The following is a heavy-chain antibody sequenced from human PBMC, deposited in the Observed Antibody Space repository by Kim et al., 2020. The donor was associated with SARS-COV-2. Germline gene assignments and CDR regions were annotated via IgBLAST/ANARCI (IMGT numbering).Heavy chain of an antibody. J-gene: IGHJ4*02. CDR1: GFTFSRFW. Sequence: GGSLRLSCAASGFTFSRFWMHWVRQAPGKGLVWVSRINGVGNNSSHSDSVKGRFTISRDNAKNTLYLQMNSLRAEDTAVYYCATITAAGLFDYWGQGTLVTVSS. CDR2: INGVGNNS. CDR3: ATITAAGLFDY. V-gene: IGHV3-74*01. D-gene: IGHD6-13*01.